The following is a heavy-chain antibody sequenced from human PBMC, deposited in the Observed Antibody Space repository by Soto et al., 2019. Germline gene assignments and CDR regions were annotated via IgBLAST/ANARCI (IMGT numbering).Heavy chain of an antibody. Sequence: GGSLRLSCAASGFTFSSYAMSWVRQAPGKGLEWVSAISGSGGSTYYADSVKGRFTISRDNSKNTLYLQMNSLRAEDTAVYYCARYIAARPSGMDVWGQGTTVTVPS. D-gene: IGHD6-6*01. CDR1: GFTFSSYA. J-gene: IGHJ6*02. V-gene: IGHV3-23*01. CDR2: ISGSGGST. CDR3: ARYIAARPSGMDV.